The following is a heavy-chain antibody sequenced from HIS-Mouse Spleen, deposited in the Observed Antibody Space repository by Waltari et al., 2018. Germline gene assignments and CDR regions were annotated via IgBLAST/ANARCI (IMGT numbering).Heavy chain of an antibody. D-gene: IGHD1-26*01. J-gene: IGHJ4*02. Sequence: QVQLVESGGGGVQPGRSLRFSGAASGFTLSSYGMHWVRQAPGKGLEWVAVISYDGSNKYYADSVKGRFTISRDNSKNTLYLQMNSLRAEDTAVYYCAKDRGSQFDYWGQGTLVTVSS. CDR1: GFTLSSYG. CDR2: ISYDGSNK. V-gene: IGHV3-30*18. CDR3: AKDRGSQFDY.